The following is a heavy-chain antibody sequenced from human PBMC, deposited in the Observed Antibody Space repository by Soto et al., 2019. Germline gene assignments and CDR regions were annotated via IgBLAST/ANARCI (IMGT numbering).Heavy chain of an antibody. CDR3: ARDHPNRNYGTCFDY. D-gene: IGHD1-7*01. V-gene: IGHV3-48*03. Sequence: GGSLRLSCAASGFMFSIYEMNWVRQAPGKGLEWVSYISSGGINIHYADSVKGRFTISRDNAKNSLYLQMDNLRAEDTAVYYCARDHPNRNYGTCFDYWGQGTPVTVSS. CDR2: ISSGGINI. J-gene: IGHJ4*02. CDR1: GFMFSIYE.